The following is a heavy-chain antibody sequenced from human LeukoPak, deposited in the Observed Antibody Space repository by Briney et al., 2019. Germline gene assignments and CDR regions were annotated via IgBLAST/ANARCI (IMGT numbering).Heavy chain of an antibody. Sequence: GASVKVSCKASGYTFTSYGISWVRQAPGQGLEWMGGIIPIFGTANYAQKFQGRVTITADKSTSTAYMELSSLRSEDTAVYYCARGPYDTVVITDTRFDYWGQGTLVTVSS. CDR1: GYTFTSYG. J-gene: IGHJ4*02. D-gene: IGHD3-22*01. V-gene: IGHV1-69*06. CDR3: ARGPYDTVVITDTRFDY. CDR2: IIPIFGTA.